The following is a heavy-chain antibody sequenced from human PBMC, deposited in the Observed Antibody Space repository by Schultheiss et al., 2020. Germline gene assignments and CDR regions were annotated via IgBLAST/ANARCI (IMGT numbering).Heavy chain of an antibody. CDR3: AKDADKFYYDSSAL. CDR1: GFTFSSYS. Sequence: GGSLRLSCAASGFTFSSYSMNWVRQAPGKGLEWVAVIWYDGSNKYYADSVKGRFTISRDNSKNTLYLQMNSLRAEDTAVYYCAKDADKFYYDSSALWGQGTLVNGYS. J-gene: IGHJ4*02. D-gene: IGHD3-22*01. CDR2: IWYDGSNK. V-gene: IGHV3-33*06.